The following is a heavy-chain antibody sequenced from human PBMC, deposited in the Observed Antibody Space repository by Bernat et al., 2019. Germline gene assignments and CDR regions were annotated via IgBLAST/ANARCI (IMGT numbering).Heavy chain of an antibody. D-gene: IGHD2-2*01. CDR1: GFTFDDYA. V-gene: IGHV3-9*01. J-gene: IGHJ6*03. CDR3: AKDTGSSTSSLSYMDV. Sequence: EVQLVESGGGLFQPGGSLRLSCAASGFTFDDYAMHWVRQAPGKGLEWVSGISWNSGSIGDADSVNGRITIARDNAKISLYLTKNNLRAEDTALYYYAKDTGSSTSSLSYMDVWGKGTTVTVSS. CDR2: ISWNSGSI.